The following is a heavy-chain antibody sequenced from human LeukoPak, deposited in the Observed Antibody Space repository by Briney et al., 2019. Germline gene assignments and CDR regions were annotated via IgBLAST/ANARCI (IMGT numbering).Heavy chain of an antibody. CDR2: MNPNSDNT. CDR1: GYNFINDD. D-gene: IGHD2/OR15-2a*01. Sequence: ASVKVSCKASGYNFINDDINWVRQATGQGLEWMGWMNPNSDNTGYAQKFQGRLTISKNTSISAVYMELSSLTSEDTAVYYCARGGVSRNNYYYYMDVWGKGTTVTVSS. J-gene: IGHJ6*03. V-gene: IGHV1-8*03. CDR3: ARGGVSRNNYYYYMDV.